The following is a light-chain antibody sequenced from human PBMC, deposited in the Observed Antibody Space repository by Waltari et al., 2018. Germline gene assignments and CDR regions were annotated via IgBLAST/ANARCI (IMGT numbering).Light chain of an antibody. CDR2: GAS. Sequence: EIVMTQSPATLSVSPGERATLPCSARQSVSSNLAWYQQKPGQAPRLLNYGASTRATGIPARFSGSGSRTEFTLTISSLQSEDFAVYYCQQYNKWPPWTFGQGTKVEIK. J-gene: IGKJ1*01. CDR1: QSVSSN. V-gene: IGKV3-15*01. CDR3: QQYNKWPPWT.